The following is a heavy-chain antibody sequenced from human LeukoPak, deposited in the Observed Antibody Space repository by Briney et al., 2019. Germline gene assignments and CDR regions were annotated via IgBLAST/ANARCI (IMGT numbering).Heavy chain of an antibody. CDR3: ARAWGPYDSSGYYCPY. CDR1: GFTFSSYA. J-gene: IGHJ4*02. V-gene: IGHV3-30-3*01. CDR2: ISYDGSNK. D-gene: IGHD3-22*01. Sequence: GGSLRLSCAASGFTFSSYAMHWVRQAPGKGLEWVAVISYDGSNKYYADSVKGRFTISRDNSKNTLYLQMNSLRAEDTAVYYCARAWGPYDSSGYYCPYWGQGTLVIVSS.